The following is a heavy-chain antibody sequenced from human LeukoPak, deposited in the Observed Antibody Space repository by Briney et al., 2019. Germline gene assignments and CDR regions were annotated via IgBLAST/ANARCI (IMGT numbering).Heavy chain of an antibody. Sequence: SETLSLTCTISGGSISSYYWSWIRQPPGKGLEWIGYIYYTGSTNHNPSLKSRVTISVDTSKNQFSLKLSSVTAADTAVYYCARYVDTWFDPWGQGTLVTVSS. V-gene: IGHV4-59*08. CDR1: GGSISSYY. J-gene: IGHJ5*02. D-gene: IGHD5-18*01. CDR2: IYYTGST. CDR3: ARYVDTWFDP.